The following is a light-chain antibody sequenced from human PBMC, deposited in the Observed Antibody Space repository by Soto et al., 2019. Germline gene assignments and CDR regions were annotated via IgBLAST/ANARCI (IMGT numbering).Light chain of an antibody. Sequence: EIVLTQSPGTLSLSPGERATLSCRASHSVTSDYLAWYQQKPGQPPRLLIYSATKRATGIPDRFSGSGSGTAFTLTISRLEAEDFAVYYCQQYGDSPRVFGQGTKVETK. CDR1: HSVTSDY. V-gene: IGKV3-20*01. J-gene: IGKJ1*01. CDR2: SAT. CDR3: QQYGDSPRV.